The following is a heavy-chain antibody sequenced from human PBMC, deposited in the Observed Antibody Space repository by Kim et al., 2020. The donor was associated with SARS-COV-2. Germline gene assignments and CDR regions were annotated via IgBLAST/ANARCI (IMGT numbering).Heavy chain of an antibody. Sequence: SVKVSCKASGTTVTTYVISWVRQAPGQGLQWMGGISPVFGTPDHAQKFQDRLTITADESTNTVYMELSGLRSEDTAVYYCARPAVAAALTNYHYAMDIWGQGTTVIVSS. J-gene: IGHJ6*02. CDR1: GTTVTTYV. D-gene: IGHD2-2*01. V-gene: IGHV1-69*13. CDR2: ISPVFGTP. CDR3: ARPAVAAALTNYHYAMDI.